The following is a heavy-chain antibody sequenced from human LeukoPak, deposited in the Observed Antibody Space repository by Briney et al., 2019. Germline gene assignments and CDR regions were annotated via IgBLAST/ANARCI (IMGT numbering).Heavy chain of an antibody. Sequence: GGYLRLSCAASGFTFSSYSMNWVRKAPGKGLEWVSSISSSSSYIYYADSVKGRFTISRDNAKNSLYLQMNSMEAQDTAVIYSAWAGYSSGWRIDYWGQGTLVTVSS. CDR1: GFTFSSYS. D-gene: IGHD6-19*01. V-gene: IGHV3-21*01. J-gene: IGHJ4*02. CDR2: ISSSSSYI. CDR3: AWAGYSSGWRIDY.